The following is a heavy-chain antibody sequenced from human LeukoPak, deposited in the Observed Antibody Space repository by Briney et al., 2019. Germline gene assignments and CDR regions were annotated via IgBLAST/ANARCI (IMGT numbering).Heavy chain of an antibody. J-gene: IGHJ4*02. CDR3: ARYDSSGYIDY. D-gene: IGHD3-22*01. CDR2: ISAYNGNT. V-gene: IGHV1-18*01. CDR1: GYTFTSYG. Sequence: ASVKVSCKASGYTFTSYGINWVRQAPGQGLEWMGWISAYNGNTNYAQKLQGRVTMTTDTSTSTAYMELSSLRSEDTAVYYCARYDSSGYIDYWGQGTLVTVSS.